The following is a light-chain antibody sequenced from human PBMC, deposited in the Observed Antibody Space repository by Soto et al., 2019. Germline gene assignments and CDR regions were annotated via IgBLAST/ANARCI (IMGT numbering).Light chain of an antibody. J-gene: IGLJ1*01. CDR2: DVS. CDR3: SSYTSSITYV. CDR1: SSDVGGYNY. V-gene: IGLV2-14*01. Sequence: QSVLTQPASVSGSPGQSITISCTGTSSDVGGYNYVSWYQQYPGKAPKLMIYDVSNRPSGVSNRFSGSKSGNTASLTISWLQAEDEADYYCSSYTSSITYVFGTGTKVTVL.